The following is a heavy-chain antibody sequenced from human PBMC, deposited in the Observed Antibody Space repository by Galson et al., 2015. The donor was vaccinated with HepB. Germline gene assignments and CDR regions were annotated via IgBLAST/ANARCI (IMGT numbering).Heavy chain of an antibody. J-gene: IGHJ6*02. D-gene: IGHD2-2*01. Sequence: QSGAEVKKPGESLKISCKGSGYRFTNYWIGWVRQMPGTGLEWMGIIYPGDSYTTYSPSFQGQVTISADKSLNTAYLQWSSLKTSDTALYYCARSAVPVARGYYYYYGMDVWGQGTTVTVSS. CDR3: ARSAVPVARGYYYYYGMDV. CDR2: IYPGDSYT. CDR1: GYRFTNYW. V-gene: IGHV5-51*01.